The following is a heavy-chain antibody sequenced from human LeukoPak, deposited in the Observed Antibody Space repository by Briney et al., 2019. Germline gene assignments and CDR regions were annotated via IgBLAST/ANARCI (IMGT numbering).Heavy chain of an antibody. Sequence: GGSLRLSCVASGFTVGGYTINWVRLAPGKGLEWVSSISSSLNMYFAESVKGRFTISRDSARNSVSLQLNSLRVEDTAVYYCARDAGIVAFDIWGQGTVVTVSS. CDR3: ARDAGIVAFDI. CDR1: GFTVGGYT. V-gene: IGHV3-21*01. J-gene: IGHJ3*02. CDR2: ISSSLNM. D-gene: IGHD2-15*01.